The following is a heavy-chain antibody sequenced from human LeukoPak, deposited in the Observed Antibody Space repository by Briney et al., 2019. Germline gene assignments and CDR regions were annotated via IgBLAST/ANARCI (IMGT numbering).Heavy chain of an antibody. D-gene: IGHD3-22*01. V-gene: IGHV3-21*01. J-gene: IGHJ4*02. Sequence: KPGGSLRLSCAASGFTFSSYSMNWVRQAPGKGLEWVSSISSSSSYIYYADSVKGGFTISRDNAKNSLYLQMNSLRAEDTAVYYCARDPEIAYDSSGYYGTDYWGQGTLVTVSS. CDR2: ISSSSSYI. CDR3: ARDPEIAYDSSGYYGTDY. CDR1: GFTFSSYS.